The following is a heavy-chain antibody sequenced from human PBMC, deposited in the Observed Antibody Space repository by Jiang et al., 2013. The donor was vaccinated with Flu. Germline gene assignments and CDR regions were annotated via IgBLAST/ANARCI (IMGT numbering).Heavy chain of an antibody. CDR3: ARAVWDSSGYLTGHMTALDY. V-gene: IGHV1-69*01. Sequence: VQLVESGAEVKKPGSSVKVSCKTSGGTFRSYAISWVRQAPGQGLEWMGGTIPISGTANYAQKFQGRVTITADESTSTAYMKLSSLRSEDTAVYYCARAVWDSSGYLTGHMTALDYWGQGTLVTVSS. D-gene: IGHD3-22*01. J-gene: IGHJ4*02. CDR1: GGTFRSYA. CDR2: TIPISGTA.